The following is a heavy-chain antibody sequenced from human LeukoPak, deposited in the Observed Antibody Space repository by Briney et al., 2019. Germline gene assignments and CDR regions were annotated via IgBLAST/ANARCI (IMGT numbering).Heavy chain of an antibody. Sequence: PGGSLRLSCAASGFTFSSYWMHWVRQAPGKGLVWVSRINSDGSSTSYADSVKGRFTISRDNAKNSLYLQMNSLRAEDTAVYYCARAGYDSSGYYPDYWGQGTLVTVSS. CDR2: INSDGSST. CDR1: GFTFSSYW. CDR3: ARAGYDSSGYYPDY. J-gene: IGHJ4*02. D-gene: IGHD3-22*01. V-gene: IGHV3-74*01.